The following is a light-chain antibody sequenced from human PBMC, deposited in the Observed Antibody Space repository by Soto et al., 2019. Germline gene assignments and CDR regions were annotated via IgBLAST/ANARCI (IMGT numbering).Light chain of an antibody. CDR2: GAS. J-gene: IGKJ1*01. V-gene: IGKV3-15*01. Sequence: EIVMTQSPATLSVSPGERATLSCRASQSVSSNLAWYQQKPAQAPRLLIYGASTRATGIPARCSGSGSGTELTLTISSLQSEDFAVYYCQQYNNWPRTFGQGTKVEIK. CDR3: QQYNNWPRT. CDR1: QSVSSN.